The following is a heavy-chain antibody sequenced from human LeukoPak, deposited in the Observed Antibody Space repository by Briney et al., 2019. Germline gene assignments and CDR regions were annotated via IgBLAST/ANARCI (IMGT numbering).Heavy chain of an antibody. CDR2: MNPNSGNT. V-gene: IGHV1-8*01. CDR1: GYTFTSYD. CDR3: ARGGSQTYYYGSGSYYYYGMDV. D-gene: IGHD3-10*01. Sequence: ASVKVSCEASGYTFTSYDINWVRQATGQGLEWMGWMNPNSGNTGYAQKFQGRVTMTRNTSISTAYMELSSLRSEDTAVYYCARGGSQTYYYGSGSYYYYGMDVWGQGTTVTVSS. J-gene: IGHJ6*02.